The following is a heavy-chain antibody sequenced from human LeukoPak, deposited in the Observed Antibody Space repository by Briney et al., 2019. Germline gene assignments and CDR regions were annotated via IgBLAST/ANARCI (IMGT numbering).Heavy chain of an antibody. CDR1: GFSVSSNY. CDR2: FYAGATT. J-gene: IGHJ4*02. CDR3: ARFRDSHYLAPLDF. Sequence: PGGSLRLSCAVSGFSVSSNYMTWVRQAPGKGLEWVSVFYAGATTYYADSVKGRFTISKDISKNTLSLQMNNLRAEDTAVYFCARFRDSHYLAPLDFWGQGALVTVSS. D-gene: IGHD4-11*01. V-gene: IGHV3-53*01.